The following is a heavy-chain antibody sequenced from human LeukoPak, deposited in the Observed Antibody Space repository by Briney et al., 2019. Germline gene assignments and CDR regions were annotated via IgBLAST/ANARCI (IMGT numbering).Heavy chain of an antibody. CDR2: ISYDGSNK. CDR3: AKDFSMVRGVISDNFDY. J-gene: IGHJ4*02. V-gene: IGHV3-30*18. CDR1: GFTFTSYG. D-gene: IGHD3-10*01. Sequence: GRSLRLSCAASGFTFTSYGMHWVRQAPGKGLEWVAVISYDGSNKYYADSVKGRFTISRDNSKNTLYLQMSSLRAEDTAVYYCAKDFSMVRGVISDNFDYWGQGTLVTVSS.